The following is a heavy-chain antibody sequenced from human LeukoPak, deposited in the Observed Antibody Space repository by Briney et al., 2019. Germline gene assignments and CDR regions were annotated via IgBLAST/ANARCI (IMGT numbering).Heavy chain of an antibody. D-gene: IGHD2-15*01. V-gene: IGHV6-1*01. J-gene: IGHJ1*01. CDR1: GDSVSSNSAA. CDR2: TYYRSKWYN. Sequence: SQTLSLTCAISGDSVSSNSAAWNRIRQSPSRGLEWLGRTYYRSKWYNDYAVSVKSRITINPDTSKNQFSLQLNSVTPEDTAVYYCARDGSGYCSGGSCYSAEYFQHWGQGTLVTVSS. CDR3: ARDGSGYCSGGSCYSAEYFQH.